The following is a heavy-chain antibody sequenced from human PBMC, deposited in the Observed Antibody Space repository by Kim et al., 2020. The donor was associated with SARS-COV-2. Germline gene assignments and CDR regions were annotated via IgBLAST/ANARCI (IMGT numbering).Heavy chain of an antibody. V-gene: IGHV3-21*01. J-gene: IGHJ4*02. CDR2: ISSSSSYI. D-gene: IGHD5-12*01. Sequence: GGSLRLSCAASGFTFSSYSMNWVRQAPGKGLEWVSSISSSSSYIYYADSVKGRFTISRDNAKNSLYLQMNSLRAEDTAVYYCATALVSGYDFDDYWGQGTLVTVSS. CDR1: GFTFSSYS. CDR3: ATALVSGYDFDDY.